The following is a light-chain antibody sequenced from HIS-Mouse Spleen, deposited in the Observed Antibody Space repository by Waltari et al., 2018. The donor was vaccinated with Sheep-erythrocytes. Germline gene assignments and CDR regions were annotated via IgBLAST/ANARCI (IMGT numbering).Light chain of an antibody. Sequence: QAVLTQPSSLSASPGASASLTCTLRSGINVGTYRIYWYQQKPGSPPQYLLRYKSDSDKQQGSGVPSRFSGSKEASANAGILLSSGLQSEDEADYYCMIWHSSAWVFGGGTKLTVL. CDR3: MIWHSSAWV. V-gene: IGLV5-45*03. CDR2: YKSDSDK. J-gene: IGLJ3*02. CDR1: SGINVGTYR.